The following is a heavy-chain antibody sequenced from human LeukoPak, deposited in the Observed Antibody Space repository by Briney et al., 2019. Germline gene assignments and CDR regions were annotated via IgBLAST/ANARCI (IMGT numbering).Heavy chain of an antibody. D-gene: IGHD3-16*02. V-gene: IGHV3-15*01. Sequence: PGGSLRLSCAASGFTFSSYAMSWVRQAPGKGLEWVGRIKSKTDGGATDYAAPVKGRFTISRDDSKNTLYLQMNSLKTEDTAVYYCITPFFVVPSSWGQGALVTVSS. CDR1: GFTFSSYA. CDR2: IKSKTDGGAT. J-gene: IGHJ5*02. CDR3: ITPFFVVPSS.